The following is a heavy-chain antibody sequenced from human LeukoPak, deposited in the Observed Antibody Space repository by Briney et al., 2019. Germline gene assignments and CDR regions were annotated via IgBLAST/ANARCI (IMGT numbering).Heavy chain of an antibody. CDR2: ISAYNGNT. CDR1: GYTFTSYG. J-gene: IGHJ6*02. V-gene: IGHV1-18*01. CDR3: ARGEARFLEWLLSDYYGMDV. D-gene: IGHD3-3*01. Sequence: ASVKVSCKASGYTFTSYGISWVRQAPGQGLEWMGWISAYNGNTNYAQKLQGRVTMTTDTSTSTAYMELRSLRPDDTAVYYCARGEARFLEWLLSDYYGMDVWGQGTTVTVSS.